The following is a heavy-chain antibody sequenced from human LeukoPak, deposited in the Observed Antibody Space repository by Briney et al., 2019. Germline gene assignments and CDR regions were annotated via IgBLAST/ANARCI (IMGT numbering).Heavy chain of an antibody. V-gene: IGHV4-59*01. D-gene: IGHD6-19*01. CDR3: ARGPEGSGWYLGFDY. Sequence: PSEILSLTCTVSGGSISSFYWSWIRQPPGKGLEWIAYIYYSGSTNYNPSLKSRVTMSVDTSKNQFSLKLSSVTAADTAVYYCARGPEGSGWYLGFDYWGQGTLRTVSS. CDR2: IYYSGST. CDR1: GGSISSFY. J-gene: IGHJ4*02.